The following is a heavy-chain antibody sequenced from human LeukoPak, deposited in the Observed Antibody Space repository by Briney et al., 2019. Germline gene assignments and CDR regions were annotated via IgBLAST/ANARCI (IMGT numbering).Heavy chain of an antibody. D-gene: IGHD3-3*01. Sequence: QPGGSLRLSCAASGFTFSSYWMHWVRQAPGKGLVWVSRINSDGSSTSYADSVKGRFTISRDSAKNTLYLQMNSLRAEDTAVYYCAREYYDFWSGYPGAFDIWGQGTMVTVSS. CDR1: GFTFSSYW. J-gene: IGHJ3*02. CDR3: AREYYDFWSGYPGAFDI. V-gene: IGHV3-74*01. CDR2: INSDGSST.